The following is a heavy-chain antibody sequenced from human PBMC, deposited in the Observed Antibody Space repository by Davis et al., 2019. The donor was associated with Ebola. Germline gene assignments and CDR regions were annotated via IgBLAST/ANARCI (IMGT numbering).Heavy chain of an antibody. D-gene: IGHD5-12*01. CDR2: TYYSSKWYN. V-gene: IGHV6-1*01. J-gene: IGHJ6*04. CDR1: GDTVFGKSGA. Sequence: HSQTLSLTCAISGDTVFGKSGAWNWIRQSPSRGLEWLGRTYYSSKWYNGYAESVKSRINISPDTAKNQFSLHLNSVTPEDTAVYYCARGWLRSGLDVWGKGAAVIVSS. CDR3: ARGWLRSGLDV.